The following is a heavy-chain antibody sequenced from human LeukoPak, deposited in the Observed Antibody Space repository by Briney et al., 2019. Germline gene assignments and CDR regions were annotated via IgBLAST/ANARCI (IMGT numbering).Heavy chain of an antibody. CDR1: GYTFTSYY. V-gene: IGHV1-46*01. D-gene: IGHD4-17*01. J-gene: IGHJ4*02. CDR2: INPSGGST. Sequence: ASVTVSYTASGYTFTSYYMHWVRQAPGQGLEWMGIINPSGGSTGYAQKFQGRVTLTRDTSTSTVYMELSSLRSEDTAVYYCARDIISSGSTVTENFDYWGQGTLVTVSS. CDR3: ARDIISSGSTVTENFDY.